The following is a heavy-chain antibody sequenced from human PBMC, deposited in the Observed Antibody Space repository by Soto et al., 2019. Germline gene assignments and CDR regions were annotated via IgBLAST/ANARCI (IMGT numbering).Heavy chain of an antibody. CDR1: GNFCSKYG. D-gene: IGHD1-26*01. Sequence: QVQLVQSGAEVKKPGASVKVSCKTPGNFCSKYGISWVRQAPGQGLEWMGWINGNTGSTNYAQKFRGRVTMTTDTSTGMVYMELSSLTSDDTAIYYCGRDGDQWDQRYLDYWGQGTLVCV. CDR3: GRDGDQWDQRYLDY. J-gene: IGHJ4*02. CDR2: INGNTGST. V-gene: IGHV1-18*01.